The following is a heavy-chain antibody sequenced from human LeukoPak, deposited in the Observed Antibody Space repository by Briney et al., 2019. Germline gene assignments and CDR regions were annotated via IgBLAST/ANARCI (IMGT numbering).Heavy chain of an antibody. CDR1: GGSISSGGYS. V-gene: IGHV4-61*08. CDR2: IYYSGST. Sequence: PSETLSLTCAVSGGSISSGGYSWSWIRQPPGKGLEWIGYIYYSGSTYYNPSLKSRVTISVDTSKNQFSLKLSSVTAADTAVYYCAGAMVRGGGDYWGQGTLVTVSS. J-gene: IGHJ4*02. CDR3: AGAMVRGGGDY. D-gene: IGHD3-10*01.